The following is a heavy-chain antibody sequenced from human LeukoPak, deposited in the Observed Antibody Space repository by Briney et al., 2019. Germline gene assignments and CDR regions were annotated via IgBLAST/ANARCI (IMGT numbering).Heavy chain of an antibody. D-gene: IGHD3-3*01. CDR2: ISPRSSNI. Sequence: GGSLRLSRAASGFTFSSYAMNWVRQAPGKGLQWVASISPRSSNIYYSDSVKGRFTISRDNANISLYLRMNNLRDEDTAIYYCARDLEAFDFWGQGTLVTVSS. CDR3: ARDLEAFDF. CDR1: GFTFSSYA. J-gene: IGHJ5*01. V-gene: IGHV3-21*06.